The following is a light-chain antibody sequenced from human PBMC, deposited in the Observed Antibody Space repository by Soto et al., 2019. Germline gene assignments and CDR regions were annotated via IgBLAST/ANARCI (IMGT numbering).Light chain of an antibody. J-gene: IGKJ3*01. Sequence: DVHMTQTPSILSASFGDRVILTCRASQSIGNWLAWYQQKPGKAPKLLIYKASSLESGVPTRFSGSGSGTDFTLTISSLQPEDFATYYCQQYNSYVFGPGTKVDI. CDR3: QQYNSYV. CDR1: QSIGNW. CDR2: KAS. V-gene: IGKV1-5*03.